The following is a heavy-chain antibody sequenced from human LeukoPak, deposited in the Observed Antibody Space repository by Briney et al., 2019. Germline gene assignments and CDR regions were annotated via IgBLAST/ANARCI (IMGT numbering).Heavy chain of an antibody. V-gene: IGHV3-21*01. CDR3: ARDLTLGKPDYFDH. CDR1: GFTFSSYS. J-gene: IGHJ4*02. D-gene: IGHD7-27*01. Sequence: GGSLRLSCAASGFTFSSYSMNWVRRAPGKGLEWVSSISSSSSYIYYADSVKGRFTISRDNAKNSLYLQMNSLRAEDTAVYYCARDLTLGKPDYFDHWGQGTLVTVSS. CDR2: ISSSSSYI.